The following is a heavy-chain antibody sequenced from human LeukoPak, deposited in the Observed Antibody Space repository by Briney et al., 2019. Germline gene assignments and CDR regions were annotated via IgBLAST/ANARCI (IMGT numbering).Heavy chain of an antibody. CDR3: ANFDGSTQAFQI. CDR2: IRYDGSNK. CDR1: GFTFSSYG. J-gene: IGHJ3*02. V-gene: IGHV3-30*02. Sequence: PWGSLRLSCAASGFTFSSYGMHWVRQAPGKGLEWVAFIRYDGSNKYYADSVKGRFTISRDNSKNTLYLQMNSLRAEDTALYSCANFDGSTQAFQIWGQGTMVTVSS. D-gene: IGHD3-9*01.